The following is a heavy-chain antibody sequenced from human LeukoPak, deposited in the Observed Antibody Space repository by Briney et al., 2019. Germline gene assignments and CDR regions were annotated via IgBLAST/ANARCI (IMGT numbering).Heavy chain of an antibody. D-gene: IGHD6-19*01. CDR2: IRYDGSNN. CDR3: ARIAVAGMSVGY. Sequence: GGSLRLSCAASGFTFSSYGMHWVRQAPGKGLEWVAFIRYDGSNNYYADSVKGRFTISRDNSKNTLYLQMNSLRAEDTAVYYCARIAVAGMSVGYWGQGTLVTVSS. J-gene: IGHJ4*02. CDR1: GFTFSSYG. V-gene: IGHV3-30*02.